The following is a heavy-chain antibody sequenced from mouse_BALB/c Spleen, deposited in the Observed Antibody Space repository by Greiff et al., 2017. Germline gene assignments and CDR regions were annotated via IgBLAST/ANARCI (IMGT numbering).Heavy chain of an antibody. D-gene: IGHD1-1*01. J-gene: IGHJ1*01. V-gene: IGHV5-6-2*01. Sequence: EVQGVESGGGLVKLGGSLKLSCAASGFTFSSYYMSWVRQTPEKRLELVAAINSNGGSTYYPDTVKGRFTISRDNAKNTLYLQMSSLKSEDTALYYCASRGGYGSYWYFDVWAQGPRSPSPQ. CDR2: INSNGGST. CDR1: GFTFSSYY. CDR3: ASRGGYGSYWYFDV.